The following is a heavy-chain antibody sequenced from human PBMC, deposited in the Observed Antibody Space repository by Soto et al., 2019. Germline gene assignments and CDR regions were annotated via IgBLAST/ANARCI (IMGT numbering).Heavy chain of an antibody. V-gene: IGHV3-23*01. CDR1: GFTFSTYA. CDR2: ISNGDST. Sequence: EVQLLDSGGGLVQPGGSLSLSCVTSGFTFSTYAMSWVRQAPGKGLEWVSTISNGDSTYYADSVKGQFSISRANSRNTLYLDLSSLRGEDLAIYYCAKGGEGYFSTTSSLYFADYWAQGTLVTVSS. CDR3: AKGGEGYFSTTSSLYFADY. J-gene: IGHJ4*02. D-gene: IGHD2-2*01.